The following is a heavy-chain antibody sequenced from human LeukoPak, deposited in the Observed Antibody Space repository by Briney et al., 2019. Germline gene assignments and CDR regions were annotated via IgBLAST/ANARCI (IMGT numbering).Heavy chain of an antibody. CDR3: ARGRDQLLLYYYYGMDV. V-gene: IGHV1-18*01. J-gene: IGHJ6*02. CDR1: GYTFTSYG. CDR2: ISAYNGNT. Sequence: ASVKVSCKASGYTFTSYGISWVRQAPGQGLEWMGWISAYNGNTNYAQKLQGRVTMTTDTSTSTAYMELRSLRSDDTAVYYCARGRDQLLLYYYYGMDVWGQGTTVTVSS. D-gene: IGHD2-2*01.